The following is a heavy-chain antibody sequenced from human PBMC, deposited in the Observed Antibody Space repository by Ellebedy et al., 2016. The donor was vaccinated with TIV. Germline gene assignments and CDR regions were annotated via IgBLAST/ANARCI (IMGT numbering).Heavy chain of an antibody. Sequence: GESLKISCVDSGFSFSIYSMSWVRQAPGKGLEWVANIKQDGSEKYYLDSVKGRFNISRDNAKNSLYLQMNSLRAEATAVYYCARARGLLYEKWGGAGYGMDVWGQGTTVSVSS. CDR1: GFSFSIYS. J-gene: IGHJ6*02. D-gene: IGHD1-26*01. CDR2: IKQDGSEK. V-gene: IGHV3-7*03. CDR3: ARARGLLYEKWGGAGYGMDV.